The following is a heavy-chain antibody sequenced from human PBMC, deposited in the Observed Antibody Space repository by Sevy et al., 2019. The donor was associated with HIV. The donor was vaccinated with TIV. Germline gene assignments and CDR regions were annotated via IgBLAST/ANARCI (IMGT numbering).Heavy chain of an antibody. D-gene: IGHD3-3*01. V-gene: IGHV4-61*01. J-gene: IGHJ4*02. Sequence: SDTLSLTCTVSGGSVSSGSYYWSWIRQPPGKGLEWIGYIYYSGSTNYNPSLKSRVTISVDTSKNQFSLKLSSVTAADTAVYYCARAPTTIFGVVTIFDYWGQGTLVTVSS. CDR2: IYYSGST. CDR1: GGSVSSGSYY. CDR3: ARAPTTIFGVVTIFDY.